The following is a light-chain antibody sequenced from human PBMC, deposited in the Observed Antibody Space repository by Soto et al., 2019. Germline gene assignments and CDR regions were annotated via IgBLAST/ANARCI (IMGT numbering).Light chain of an antibody. V-gene: IGKV3-15*01. CDR2: GVS. Sequence: EIVITQSPATLSVSPGERATLSCRASQSVSSKLAWFLQKPGQAPSLLIYGVSTRETGVRVRFSGSGSGTEFTLTISSLQSEDFAVYYCQQYNNWTHTFGQGTKVDIK. J-gene: IGKJ2*01. CDR1: QSVSSK. CDR3: QQYNNWTHT.